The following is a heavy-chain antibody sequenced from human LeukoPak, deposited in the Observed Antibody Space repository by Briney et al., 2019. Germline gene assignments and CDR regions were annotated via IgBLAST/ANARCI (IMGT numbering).Heavy chain of an antibody. J-gene: IGHJ5*02. CDR3: ARVDGYSSSWYGTDADNWFDP. CDR1: GYTFTSYG. D-gene: IGHD6-13*01. Sequence: GASVKVSCKASGYTFTSYGISWVRQAPGQGLEWMGWISAYNGNTNYAQKLQGRVTMTTDTSTSTAYMELRSLRSDDTAVYYCARVDGYSSSWYGTDADNWFDPWGQGTLVTVSS. V-gene: IGHV1-18*01. CDR2: ISAYNGNT.